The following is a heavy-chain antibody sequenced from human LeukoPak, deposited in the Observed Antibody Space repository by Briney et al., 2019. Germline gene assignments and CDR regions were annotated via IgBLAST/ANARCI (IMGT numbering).Heavy chain of an antibody. CDR1: GGSISSSSYY. CDR2: IYYSGST. Sequence: SETLSLTCTVSGGSISSSSYYWGWIRQPPGKGLEWIGSIYYSGSTYYNPSLKSRVTISVDTSKNQFSLKLSSVPAADTAVYYCAREREGPYGYLDYWGQGILVTVSS. CDR3: AREREGPYGYLDY. J-gene: IGHJ4*02. V-gene: IGHV4-39*07. D-gene: IGHD4-17*01.